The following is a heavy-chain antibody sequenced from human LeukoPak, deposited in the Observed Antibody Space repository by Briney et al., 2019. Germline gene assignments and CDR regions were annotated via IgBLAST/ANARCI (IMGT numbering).Heavy chain of an antibody. D-gene: IGHD3-3*01. Sequence: ASVKVSCKASGYTFTSYYMHWVRQAPGQGLEWMGIINPSGGSTSYAQRFQGRVTMTRDTSIVYMELSSLRSEDTAVYYCARGGGVVLRSYKDAWGKGTTVTISS. CDR3: ARGGGVVLRSYKDA. V-gene: IGHV1-46*01. CDR2: INPSGGST. CDR1: GYTFTSYY. J-gene: IGHJ6*03.